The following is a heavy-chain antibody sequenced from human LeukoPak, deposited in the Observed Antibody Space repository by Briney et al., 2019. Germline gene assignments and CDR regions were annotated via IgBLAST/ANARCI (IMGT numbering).Heavy chain of an antibody. Sequence: SETLSLTCTVSGGSISSSSYYWGWIRQPPGKGLEWIGSIYYSGSTYYNPSLKSRVTISVDTSKNQFSLKLSSVTAADTAVYYRARLPPGSGFPFDYWGQGTLVTVSS. J-gene: IGHJ4*02. D-gene: IGHD3-3*01. V-gene: IGHV4-39*01. CDR1: GGSISSSSYY. CDR3: ARLPPGSGFPFDY. CDR2: IYYSGST.